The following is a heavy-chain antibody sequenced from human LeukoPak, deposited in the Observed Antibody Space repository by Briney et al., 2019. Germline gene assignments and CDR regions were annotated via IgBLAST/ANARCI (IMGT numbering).Heavy chain of an antibody. CDR3: ARAERITMVRDQELDY. CDR2: INAGNGNT. Sequence: GASVKVSCKASGYTFTSYAMHWVRQAPGQRLEWMGWINAGNGNTKYSQKFQGRVTITRDTSASTAYMELSSLRSEDTAVYYCARAERITMVRDQELDYWGQGTLVTVSS. V-gene: IGHV1-3*01. CDR1: GYTFTSYA. D-gene: IGHD3-10*01. J-gene: IGHJ4*02.